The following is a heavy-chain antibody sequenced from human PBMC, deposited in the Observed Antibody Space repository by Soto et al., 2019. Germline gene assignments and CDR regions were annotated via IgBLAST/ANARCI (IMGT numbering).Heavy chain of an antibody. J-gene: IGHJ3*02. CDR2: ISGSNGDT. Sequence: GASVKVSCKASGYTFSTFGVTWVRQAPGQGPEWMGWISGSNGDTTYAQKFQGRVTLTTDRSTSTAYMDLRSLRFDDTAVYYCARDDASSSRARPLDIWGQGTVVTVSS. CDR1: GYTFSTFG. D-gene: IGHD6-13*01. CDR3: ARDDASSSRARPLDI. V-gene: IGHV1-18*01.